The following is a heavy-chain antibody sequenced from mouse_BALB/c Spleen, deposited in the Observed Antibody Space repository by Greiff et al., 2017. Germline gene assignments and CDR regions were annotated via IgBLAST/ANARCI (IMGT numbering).Heavy chain of an antibody. V-gene: IGHV1-4*01. CDR1: GYTFTSYT. D-gene: IGHD1-1*01. Sequence: VHLVESGAELARPGASVKMSCKASGYTFTSYTMHWVKQRPGQGLEWIGYINPSSGYTNYNQKFKDKATLTADKSSSTAYMQLSSLTSEDSAVYYCALYYGSTPFAYWGQGTLVTVSA. J-gene: IGHJ3*01. CDR3: ALYYGSTPFAY. CDR2: INPSSGYT.